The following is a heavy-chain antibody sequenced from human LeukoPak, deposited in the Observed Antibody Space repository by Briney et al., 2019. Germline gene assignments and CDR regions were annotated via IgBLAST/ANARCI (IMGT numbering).Heavy chain of an antibody. V-gene: IGHV3-21*01. Sequence: GGSLRLSCGASGFTFSSYGMSWVRQAPGKGLEWVSSITSSSSYIYYADSVKGRFTISRDNAKNSLYLQMNSLRAEDTALYYCARYRFVVGATDSFDIWGQGTMVTVSS. J-gene: IGHJ3*02. D-gene: IGHD1-26*01. CDR1: GFTFSSYG. CDR3: ARYRFVVGATDSFDI. CDR2: ITSSSSYI.